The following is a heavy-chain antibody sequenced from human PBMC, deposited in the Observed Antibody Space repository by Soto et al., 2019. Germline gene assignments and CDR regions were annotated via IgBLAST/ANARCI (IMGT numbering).Heavy chain of an antibody. D-gene: IGHD2-2*01. CDR1: GDSFTSYY. V-gene: IGHV1-46*03. CDR3: ARDNVVVPAAMSLGWFDP. CDR2: INPSGGST. Sequence: GTSVKLSCEACGDSFTSYYMHWVRQAPGQGLEWMGIINPSGGSTSYAQKFQGRVTMTRDTSTSTVYMELSSLRSEDTAVYYCARDNVVVPAAMSLGWFDPWGQGTLVTVSS. J-gene: IGHJ5*02.